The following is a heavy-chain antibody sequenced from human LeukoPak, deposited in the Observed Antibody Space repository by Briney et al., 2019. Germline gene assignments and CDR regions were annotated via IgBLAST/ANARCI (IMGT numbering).Heavy chain of an antibody. J-gene: IGHJ4*02. Sequence: ASVKVSCKASGYTFTGYYIHWVRQAPGQGLEWMGWINPNSGGTNYAQKFQGRVTMTRDTSTSTVYMELSSLRSEDTAMYYCARGSPGYYDSSGYSNYWGQGTLVTVSS. V-gene: IGHV1-2*02. CDR1: GYTFTGYY. CDR3: ARGSPGYYDSSGYSNY. D-gene: IGHD3-22*01. CDR2: INPNSGGT.